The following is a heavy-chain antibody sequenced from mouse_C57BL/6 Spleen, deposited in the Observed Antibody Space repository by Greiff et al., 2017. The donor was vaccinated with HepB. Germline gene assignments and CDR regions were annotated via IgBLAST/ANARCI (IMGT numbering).Heavy chain of an antibody. Sequence: VQLKESGPELVKPGASVKISCKASGYSFTGYYMNWVKQSPEKSLEWIGEINPSTGGTTYNQKFKAKATLTVDKSSSTAYMQLKSLTSEDSAVYYCARSSNFSWFAYWGQGTLVTVSA. D-gene: IGHD2-5*01. CDR1: GYSFTGYY. CDR3: ARSSNFSWFAY. CDR2: INPSTGGT. V-gene: IGHV1-42*01. J-gene: IGHJ3*01.